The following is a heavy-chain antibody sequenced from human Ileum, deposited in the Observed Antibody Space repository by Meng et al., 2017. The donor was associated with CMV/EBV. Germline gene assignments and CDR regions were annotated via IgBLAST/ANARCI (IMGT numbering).Heavy chain of an antibody. CDR2: ISTSGST. CDR1: GGSISSYY. CDR3: ARTYSSSSGITFDY. D-gene: IGHD6-6*01. J-gene: IGHJ4*02. Sequence: VQLNESGPGLVKPSETLSLTCTVSGGSISSYYWSWIRQPAGKGLEWIGRISTSGSTNYNPSLKSRVTMSVDASKNQFSLKPTSVTAADTAVYFCARTYSSSSGITFDYWGQGTLVTVSS. V-gene: IGHV4-4*07.